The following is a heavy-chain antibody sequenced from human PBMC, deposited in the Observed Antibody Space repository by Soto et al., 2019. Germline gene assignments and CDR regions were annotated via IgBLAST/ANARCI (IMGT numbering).Heavy chain of an antibody. CDR1: GYTYAEYP. CDR2: INVGNGNA. J-gene: IGHJ4*02. V-gene: IGHV1-3*01. CDR3: TSSSERGY. Sequence: QVQLVQSGAEVKKPGGSVKVSSKTSGYTYAEYPIHWVRQAPGQGLEWMGWINVGNGNAKYSQKFQGRVSMTRDTSASTAYMELSSLGSEDTAVYYCTSSSERGYWGQGTLVTVSS.